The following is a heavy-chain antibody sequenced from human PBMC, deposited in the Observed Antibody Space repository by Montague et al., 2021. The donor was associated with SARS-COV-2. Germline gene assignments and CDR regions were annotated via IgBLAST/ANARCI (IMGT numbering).Heavy chain of an antibody. V-gene: IGHV3-48*02. Sequence: SLRLSCAASGFTFSSYSMNWVRQAPGKGLEWVSYISSSISTIYYADSVKGRFTISRDNAKNSLYLQMNSLRDEDAAVYYCARDRWDRNGMDVWGQGTTVTVSS. CDR3: ARDRWDRNGMDV. D-gene: IGHD5-24*01. J-gene: IGHJ6*02. CDR1: GFTFSSYS. CDR2: ISSSISTI.